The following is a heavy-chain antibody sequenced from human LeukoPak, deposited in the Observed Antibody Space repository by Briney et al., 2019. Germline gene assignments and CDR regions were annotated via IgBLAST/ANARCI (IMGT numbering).Heavy chain of an antibody. CDR3: ARVFGYSYGYRFDY. CDR1: GGAFSGYY. J-gene: IGHJ4*02. Sequence: PSETLSLTCAVCGGAFSGYYWGWIRQPPGEGLDWLGGINHGGSTNYHPSRKSRVTISVDTSKNQFSLKLSAVTAAETAVYYCARVFGYSYGYRFDYWGQGTLVTVSS. D-gene: IGHD5-18*01. V-gene: IGHV4-34*01. CDR2: INHGGST.